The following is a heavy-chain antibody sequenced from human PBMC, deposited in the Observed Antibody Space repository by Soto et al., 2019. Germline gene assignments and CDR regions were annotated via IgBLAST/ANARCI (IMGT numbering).Heavy chain of an antibody. V-gene: IGHV1-18*01. Sequence: ASVKVSCKASGYTFTSYGISWVRQAPGQGLEWMGWISAYNGNTNYAQKFQGRVTMTTDTSTSTAYMELRSLRSDDTAVYYCARGIAVAGYYYYYGMDVWGQGTTVTVSS. CDR3: ARGIAVAGYYYYYGMDV. CDR2: ISAYNGNT. D-gene: IGHD6-19*01. J-gene: IGHJ6*02. CDR1: GYTFTSYG.